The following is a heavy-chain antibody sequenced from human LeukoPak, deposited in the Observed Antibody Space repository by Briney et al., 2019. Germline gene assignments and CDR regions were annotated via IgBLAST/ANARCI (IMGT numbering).Heavy chain of an antibody. CDR2: IYYSGST. D-gene: IGHD5-24*01. Sequence: SETLSLTCTVSGGSISSYYWSWIRQPPGKGLEWIGYIYYSGSTNYNPSLKSRVTISVDTSKNQFSLKLSSVTAADTAVYYCARSKVGRWLQPDAFDIWGQGTMVTVSS. J-gene: IGHJ3*02. CDR3: ARSKVGRWLQPDAFDI. CDR1: GGSISSYY. V-gene: IGHV4-59*01.